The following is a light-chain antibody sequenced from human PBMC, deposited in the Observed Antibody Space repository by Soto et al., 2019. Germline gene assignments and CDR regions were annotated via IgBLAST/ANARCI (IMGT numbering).Light chain of an antibody. J-gene: IGKJ5*01. CDR3: QQRYSTLSIT. V-gene: IGKV1-39*01. CDR1: ESISRH. CDR2: AAS. Sequence: DIQMTQSPSSLSASVGDRVTITCRASESISRHLNWYQQKPGKAPKLLIYAASSLQNGVPSRFSGAGSATDFTLTISNRQPEDFATYYCQQRYSTLSITFGQGTRLEIK.